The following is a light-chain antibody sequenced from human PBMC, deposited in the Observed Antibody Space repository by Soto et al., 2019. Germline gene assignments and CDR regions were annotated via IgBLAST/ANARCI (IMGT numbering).Light chain of an antibody. CDR3: HQYKSYPST. CDR1: QGISSY. V-gene: IGKV1D-8*02. J-gene: IGKJ5*01. Sequence: IWLTQSPYLLSVATGGRVTISYRMSQGISSYLAWYQQKPGKAPELLIYAASTLQSGVPSRFSGSGSGTEFTLTSSSLQPDDFAPYYCHQYKSYPSTFGQGTRLEIK. CDR2: AAS.